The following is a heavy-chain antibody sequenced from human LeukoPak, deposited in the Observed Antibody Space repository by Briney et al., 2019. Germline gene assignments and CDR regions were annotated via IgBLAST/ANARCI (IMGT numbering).Heavy chain of an antibody. CDR2: IIPIFGTA. CDR1: GGTFSSYA. CDR3: ARGPIRGVPLRYFDY. J-gene: IGHJ4*02. D-gene: IGHD3-10*01. Sequence: ASVKVSCKASGGTFSSYAISWVRQAPGQGLEWMGGIIPIFGTANYAQKFQGRVTITTDESTSTAYMELSSLRSEDTAVYYCARGPIRGVPLRYFDYWGQGTLVTVSS. V-gene: IGHV1-69*05.